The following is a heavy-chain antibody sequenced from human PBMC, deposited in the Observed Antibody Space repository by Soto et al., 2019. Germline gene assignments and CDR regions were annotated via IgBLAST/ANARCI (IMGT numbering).Heavy chain of an antibody. V-gene: IGHV3-48*02. CDR1: GFIFSSHS. Sequence: EVQLVESGGGLVQPGGSLRLSCAASGFIFSSHSMNWVRQAPGKGLEWVSYISGDSNTRDYADSVKGRFTISRDNAKKSLYLQMSSLRDEDTAVYYCARDRVAVRRAFDIWGQGTMVTVS. D-gene: IGHD6-6*01. J-gene: IGHJ3*02. CDR3: ARDRVAVRRAFDI. CDR2: ISGDSNTR.